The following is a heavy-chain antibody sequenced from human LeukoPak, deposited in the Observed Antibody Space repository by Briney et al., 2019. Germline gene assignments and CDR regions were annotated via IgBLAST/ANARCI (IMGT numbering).Heavy chain of an antibody. D-gene: IGHD6-19*01. J-gene: IGHJ4*02. CDR3: ARGESGWSLRNDY. Sequence: ASVKVSCKASGYTFTGYYMHWVRQAPGQGLEWMGWINPNSGGTNYAQKFQGRVTMTRDTSISTACMELSRLRSGDTAVYYCARGESGWSLRNDYWGQGTLVTVSS. CDR1: GYTFTGYY. V-gene: IGHV1-2*02. CDR2: INPNSGGT.